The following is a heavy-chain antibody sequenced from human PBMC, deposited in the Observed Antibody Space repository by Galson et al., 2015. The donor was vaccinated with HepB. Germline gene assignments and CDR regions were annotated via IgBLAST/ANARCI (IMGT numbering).Heavy chain of an antibody. CDR1: GFTFSNAW. Sequence: SLRLSCAASGFTFSNAWMSWVRQAPGKGLEWVGRIKSKTGGGTTDYAAPVKGRFTISRDDSKNTLYLQMNSLKTEDTAVYYCTTVSHEPTVTPWGQGTLVTVSS. CDR3: TTVSHEPTVTP. V-gene: IGHV3-15*01. J-gene: IGHJ5*02. CDR2: IKSKTGGGTT. D-gene: IGHD4-17*01.